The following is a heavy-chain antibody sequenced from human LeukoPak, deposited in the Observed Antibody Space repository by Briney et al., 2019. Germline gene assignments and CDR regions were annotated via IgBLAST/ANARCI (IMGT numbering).Heavy chain of an antibody. CDR2: IYYSGST. CDR1: GGSISSGDYY. Sequence: SETLSLTCTVSGGSISSGDYYWSWIRQPPGKGLEWIGYIYYSGSTYYNPSLKSRVTISVDTSKNQFSLKLSSVTAADTAVHYCARVRRGGYYYYGMDVWGRGTTVTVSS. D-gene: IGHD3-16*01. J-gene: IGHJ6*02. V-gene: IGHV4-30-4*01. CDR3: ARVRRGGYYYYGMDV.